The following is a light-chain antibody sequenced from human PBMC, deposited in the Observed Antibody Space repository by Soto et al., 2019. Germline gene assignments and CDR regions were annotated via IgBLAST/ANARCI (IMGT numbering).Light chain of an antibody. CDR1: QSISDY. CDR2: ASF. Sequence: DIQMTQSPSFLSASVGDRVTITCRASQSISDYLNWYQQKEGKAPKLLIYASFNLQTGVPSRFSGSGSGTYFTLTISSLQPEDFATYYCQQSFSSLWTFGQGTKVET. V-gene: IGKV1-39*01. J-gene: IGKJ1*01. CDR3: QQSFSSLWT.